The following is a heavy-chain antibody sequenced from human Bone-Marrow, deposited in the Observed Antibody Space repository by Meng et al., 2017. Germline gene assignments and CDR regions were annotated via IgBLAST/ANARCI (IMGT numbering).Heavy chain of an antibody. D-gene: IGHD3-10*01. V-gene: IGHV1-69*05. CDR1: GYTFSSYA. J-gene: IGHJ4*02. Sequence: SVKVSCKASGYTFSSYAISWVRQAPGQGLEWMGGIIPIFGTANYAQKFQGRVTITRNTSISTAYMELSSLRSEDTAVYYCARTFGASLDYWGQGTLVTVSS. CDR2: IIPIFGTA. CDR3: ARTFGASLDY.